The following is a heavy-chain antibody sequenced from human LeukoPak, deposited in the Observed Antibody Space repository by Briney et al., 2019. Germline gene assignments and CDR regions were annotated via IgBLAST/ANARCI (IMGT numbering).Heavy chain of an antibody. V-gene: IGHV3-48*02. D-gene: IGHD2-15*01. J-gene: IGHJ6*02. CDR1: AFTFRSYN. Sequence: GGSLRLSCAASAFTFRSYNMNWVRQAPGKGLEWVSYISSSRSTLYYADSVKGRFTISRDNVKNELYLQMNSLRDEDTAVYFCVRGCSGDNCYFRDYYYYYGMDVWGQGTRVTVSS. CDR3: VRGCSGDNCYFRDYYYYYGMDV. CDR2: ISSSRSTL.